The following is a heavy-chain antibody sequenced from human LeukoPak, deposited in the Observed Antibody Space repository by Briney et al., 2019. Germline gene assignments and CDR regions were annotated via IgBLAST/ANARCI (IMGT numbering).Heavy chain of an antibody. J-gene: IGHJ4*02. Sequence: SETLSLTCIVSGGSVSSGTFYWSWIRQPPGKGLEWIGYIYYSGSTNYNPSLKSRVTLSLDTSKNQFSLKLSSVTAADTAVYYCASSYCSGGRCYFEFWGQGTLVTVSS. CDR2: IYYSGST. CDR1: GGSVSSGTFY. D-gene: IGHD2-15*01. V-gene: IGHV4-61*01. CDR3: ASSYCSGGRCYFEF.